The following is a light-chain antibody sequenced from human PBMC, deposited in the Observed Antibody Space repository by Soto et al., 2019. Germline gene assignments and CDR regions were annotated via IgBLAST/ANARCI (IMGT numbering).Light chain of an antibody. J-gene: IGLJ2*01. CDR3: SSYRSSIIPVV. Sequence: QSALTQPASVSGSPGQSITISCTGTSSDIGGYNYVSWYQQHPGKAPKLMIYGVSNRPSGVSGRFFGSKSGNTASLTISGLQPEAEADYYCSSYRSSIIPVVFGGGTKLTAL. CDR1: SSDIGGYNY. CDR2: GVS. V-gene: IGLV2-14*01.